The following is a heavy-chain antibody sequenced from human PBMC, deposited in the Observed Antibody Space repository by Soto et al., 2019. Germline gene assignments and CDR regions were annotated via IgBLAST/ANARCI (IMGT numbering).Heavy chain of an antibody. CDR1: GGSISSGGDY. V-gene: IGHV4-31*03. J-gene: IGHJ6*02. CDR2: IYYSGST. CDR3: ASTYYYGSGSYSDGMDV. Sequence: SETLSLTCTVSGGSISSGGDYWSWIRQHPGKGLEWIGYIYYSGSTYYNPSLKSRVTISVDTSKNQFSLKLSSVTAADTAVYYCASTYYYGSGSYSDGMDVWGQGTTVTVSS. D-gene: IGHD3-10*01.